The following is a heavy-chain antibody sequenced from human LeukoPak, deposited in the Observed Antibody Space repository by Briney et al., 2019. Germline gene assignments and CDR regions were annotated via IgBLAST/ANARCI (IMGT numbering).Heavy chain of an antibody. CDR2: IYYSGST. CDR3: ARIGYSGSYYYYYYIYV. V-gene: IGHV4-59*11. Sequence: SETLSLTCTVAGGSISSHYWSWIRQPPGKGLEWIGYIYYSGSTNYNPSLKRRVTISVDTSKNQFSLKLSSVTAADTAVYYCARIGYSGSYYYYYYIYVWGKGTTVTVSS. CDR1: GGSISSHY. D-gene: IGHD1-26*01. J-gene: IGHJ6*03.